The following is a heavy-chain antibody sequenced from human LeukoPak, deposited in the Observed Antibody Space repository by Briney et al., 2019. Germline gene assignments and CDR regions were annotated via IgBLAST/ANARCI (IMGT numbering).Heavy chain of an antibody. J-gene: IGHJ5*02. Sequence: SGGSLRLSCEASGFTFSHYGMHWVRQAPGKGLEWVAVIRYDGSNKYYADSVKGRFTISRDNSKNTLYLQMNSLRAEDTAVYYCAKDRPIYCSGGSCYQGSWFDPWGQGTLVTVSS. CDR2: IRYDGSNK. D-gene: IGHD2-15*01. CDR1: GFTFSHYG. CDR3: AKDRPIYCSGGSCYQGSWFDP. V-gene: IGHV3-30*02.